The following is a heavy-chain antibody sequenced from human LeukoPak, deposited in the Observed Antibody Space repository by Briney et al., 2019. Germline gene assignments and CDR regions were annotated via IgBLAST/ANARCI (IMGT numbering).Heavy chain of an antibody. CDR2: ITISGHTK. CDR3: ARGDPHADL. Sequence: GGSLRLSCAASGFDLSTYEMNWVRQAPGKGLEWIADITISGHTKNYADSEKGRFTISRDNARTSLYLQMNSLRVEDTGVYYCARGDPHADLWGQGTLVTVSS. J-gene: IGHJ5*02. V-gene: IGHV3-48*03. CDR1: GFDLSTYE.